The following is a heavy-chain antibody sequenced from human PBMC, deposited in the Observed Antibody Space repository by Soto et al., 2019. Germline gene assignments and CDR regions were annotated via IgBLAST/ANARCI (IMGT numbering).Heavy chain of an antibody. D-gene: IGHD3-10*01. Sequence: QVQLQQWGAGLLKPSETLSLTCGVYGGSFSGHYWTSIRQPPGKGMVSIGEISHSGSKSYNPSLNCRFTISVDTSPNQFNLRLSSVTDADTAVYYCARFPGRNYCGLDHWCQGTLVTVAS. CDR3: ARFPGRNYCGLDH. CDR2: ISHSGSK. CDR1: GGSFSGHY. J-gene: IGHJ4*02. V-gene: IGHV4-34*02.